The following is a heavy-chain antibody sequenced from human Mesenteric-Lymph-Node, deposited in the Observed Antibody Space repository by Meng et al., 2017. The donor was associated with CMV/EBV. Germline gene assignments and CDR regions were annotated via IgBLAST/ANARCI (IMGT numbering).Heavy chain of an antibody. D-gene: IGHD6-13*01. V-gene: IGHV3-30-3*01. CDR2: ISYDGSNK. CDR1: GFTFSSYA. J-gene: IGHJ5*02. Sequence: GGSLRLSCAASGFTFSSYAMHWVRQAPGKGLEWVAVISYDGSNKYYADSVKGRFTISRDNSKNTLYLQMNSLRAEDTAVYYCARGGYSSRAWLDPWGQGTLVTVSS. CDR3: ARGGYSSRAWLDP.